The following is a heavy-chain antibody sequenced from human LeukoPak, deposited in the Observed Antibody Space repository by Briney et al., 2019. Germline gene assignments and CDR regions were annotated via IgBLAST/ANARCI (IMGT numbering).Heavy chain of an antibody. D-gene: IGHD3-10*01. J-gene: IGHJ4*02. CDR2: ISRDEKNK. CDR3: ATTFRGVIITRLDY. Sequence: GGSLRPSCAASGFSFSGYAMHWVRRTPGKGLEWVAVISRDEKNKFYAESVKGRFTISRDNSKNTLFLEMNSLRPEDTALYYCATTFRGVIITRLDYWGQGTLVTVSS. CDR1: GFSFSGYA. V-gene: IGHV3-30*04.